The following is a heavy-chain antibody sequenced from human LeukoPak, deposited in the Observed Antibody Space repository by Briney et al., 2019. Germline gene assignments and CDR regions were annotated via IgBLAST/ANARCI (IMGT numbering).Heavy chain of an antibody. CDR2: INHSGST. D-gene: IGHD1-7*01. CDR1: GGSFSGYY. J-gene: IGHJ4*02. Sequence: SETLSLTCAVYGGSFSGYYWSWIRQPPGKGLEWIGEINHSGSTNYNPSLKSRVTISVDTSKNQFSLELSSVTAADTAVYYCARANWNYEFFDYWGQGTLVTVSS. CDR3: ARANWNYEFFDY. V-gene: IGHV4-34*01.